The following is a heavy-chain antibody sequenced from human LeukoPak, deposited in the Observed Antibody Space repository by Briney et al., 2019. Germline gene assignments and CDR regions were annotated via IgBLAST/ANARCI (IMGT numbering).Heavy chain of an antibody. CDR1: GFTFSSYA. V-gene: IGHV3-23*01. Sequence: PGGSLRLSCAASGFTFSSYAMSWVRQAPGKGLEWVSAISGSGGSAYYADSVKGRFTISRDNSKNTLYLQMNSLRAEDTAVYYCAKDVGRYGGSDAFDIWGQGTMVTVSS. CDR2: ISGSGGSA. D-gene: IGHD4-23*01. CDR3: AKDVGRYGGSDAFDI. J-gene: IGHJ3*02.